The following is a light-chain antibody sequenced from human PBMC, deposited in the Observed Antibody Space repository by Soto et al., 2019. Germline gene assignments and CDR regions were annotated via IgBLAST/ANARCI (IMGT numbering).Light chain of an antibody. J-gene: IGKJ1*01. CDR2: GAS. V-gene: IGKV3-20*01. CDR3: QQYGNSLPWT. CDR1: QIVSNNY. Sequence: EIVLTQSPGTLSLSPGEGATLSCRASQIVSNNYLAWYQQKPGQAPRLLVYGASRRATGIPDRFSGSGSGKDFTLTINRLETEDFAVYYCQQYGNSLPWTFGQGTKVEIK.